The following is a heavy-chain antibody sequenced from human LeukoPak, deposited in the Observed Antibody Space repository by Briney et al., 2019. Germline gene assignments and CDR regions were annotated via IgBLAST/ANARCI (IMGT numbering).Heavy chain of an antibody. J-gene: IGHJ5*02. CDR1: GGSISSYY. V-gene: IGHV4-59*01. CDR2: IYYSGST. Sequence: SKTLSLTCTVSGGSISSYYWSWIRQPPGKGLEWIGYIYYSGSTNYNPSLKSRVTISVDTSKNHFSLKLSSVTAADTAVYYCAIDGGYRPNWFDPWGQGTLVTVSS. D-gene: IGHD3-22*01. CDR3: AIDGGYRPNWFDP.